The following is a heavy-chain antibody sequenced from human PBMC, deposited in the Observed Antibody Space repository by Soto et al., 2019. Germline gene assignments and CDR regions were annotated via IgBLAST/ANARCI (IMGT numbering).Heavy chain of an antibody. CDR1: GFTFSSYA. J-gene: IGHJ4*02. D-gene: IGHD3-3*01. CDR2: ISYDGSNK. V-gene: IGHV3-30-3*01. CDR3: ARAPTPLRFLEWLPIKGFDY. Sequence: GGSLRLSCAASGFTFSSYAMHWVRQAPGKGLEWVAVISYDGSNKYYADSVKGRFTISRDNSKNTLYLQMNSLRAEDTAVYYCARAPTPLRFLEWLPIKGFDYWGQGTLVTVSS.